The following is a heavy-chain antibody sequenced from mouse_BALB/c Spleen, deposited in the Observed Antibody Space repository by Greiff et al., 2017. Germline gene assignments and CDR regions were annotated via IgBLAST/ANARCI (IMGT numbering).Heavy chain of an antibody. J-gene: IGHJ4*01. CDR2: ISSGGSS. Sequence: EVKLMESGGGLVKPGGSLKLSCAASGFTFSSDAMSWFRQTPEERLEWVASISSGGSSYYPDSVKGRFTISRDNARNILYMQMCSLKSEDTAMDYCAIGNYDGGCARYCAMDYWGQGTSVTVAS. CDR3: AIGNYDGGCARYCAMDY. D-gene: IGHD1-1*02. CDR1: GFTFSSDA. V-gene: IGHV5-6-5*01.